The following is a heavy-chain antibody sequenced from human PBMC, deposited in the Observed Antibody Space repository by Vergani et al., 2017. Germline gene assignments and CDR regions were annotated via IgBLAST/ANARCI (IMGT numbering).Heavy chain of an antibody. D-gene: IGHD6-6*01. J-gene: IGHJ4*02. Sequence: EVQLLESGGGLVQPGGSLRLSCAASGFTFSSYAMSWVRQAPGKGLEWVSAISGSGGSTYYADSVKGRFTISRDNSKNTRYLQMNSLRAEDTAVYYCAKDGSYSSSAPKSRIDYWGQGTLVTVSS. CDR3: AKDGSYSSSAPKSRIDY. CDR1: GFTFSSYA. CDR2: ISGSGGST. V-gene: IGHV3-23*01.